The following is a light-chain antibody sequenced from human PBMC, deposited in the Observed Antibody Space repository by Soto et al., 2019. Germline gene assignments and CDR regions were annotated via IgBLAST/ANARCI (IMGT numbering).Light chain of an antibody. CDR1: QSIDSW. CDR2: KAS. J-gene: IGKJ1*01. Sequence: DIQMPQSPSTLSASVGDRVTITCRASQSIDSWLAWYQQKPGKAPKLLMYKASSLESGVPSRFSGSGSETEFTLTISSLQPDDFATYYCQHYKSYPWTFGQGTKVDIK. V-gene: IGKV1-5*03. CDR3: QHYKSYPWT.